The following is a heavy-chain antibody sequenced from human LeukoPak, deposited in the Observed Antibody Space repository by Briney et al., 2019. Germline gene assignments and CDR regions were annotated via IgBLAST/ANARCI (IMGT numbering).Heavy chain of an antibody. D-gene: IGHD2-2*01. Sequence: SETLSLTCAVYGGSFSGFYWSWIRQSPGKGLEWIGEINHRRSTNYNPSLKSRVTVSVGTSKNQFSLRLTSVTAADTAVYYCARGRPGYCNSVGCSHFDNWGQGTLVAVSA. J-gene: IGHJ4*02. CDR3: ARGRPGYCNSVGCSHFDN. CDR1: GGSFSGFY. CDR2: INHRRST. V-gene: IGHV4-34*01.